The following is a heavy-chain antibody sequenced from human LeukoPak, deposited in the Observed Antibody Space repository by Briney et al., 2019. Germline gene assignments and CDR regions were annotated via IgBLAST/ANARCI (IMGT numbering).Heavy chain of an antibody. D-gene: IGHD6-19*01. CDR3: TTNGWYCLDH. V-gene: IGHV4-4*02. CDR1: GGSISSDNW. CDR2: IHHRGGT. Sequence: SETLSLTCAVSGGSISSDNWWSRVRQPPGKRLEWIGEIHHRGGTNYNPSLQSRVTISVDKSNNHFSLRLTSVTAADTAVYYCTTNGWYCLDHWGQGALVTVSS. J-gene: IGHJ1*01.